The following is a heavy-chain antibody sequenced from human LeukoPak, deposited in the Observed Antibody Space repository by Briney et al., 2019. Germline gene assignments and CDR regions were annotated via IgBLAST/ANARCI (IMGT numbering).Heavy chain of an antibody. CDR3: ARDYDSSGYLVSGDY. J-gene: IGHJ4*02. D-gene: IGHD3-22*01. CDR1: GYTFTSYY. V-gene: IGHV1-46*01. Sequence: GASLKVSCKASGYTFTSYYMPWVRQAPGQRLEWMGIINPSGGSTSYAQKFQGRVTMTRDMSTSTVYMELSSLRSEDTAVYYCARDYDSSGYLVSGDYWGQGTLVTVSS. CDR2: INPSGGST.